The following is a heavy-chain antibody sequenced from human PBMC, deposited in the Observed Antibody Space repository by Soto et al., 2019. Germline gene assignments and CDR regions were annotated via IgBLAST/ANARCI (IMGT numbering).Heavy chain of an antibody. CDR3: ASAAVSGTAGLDF. J-gene: IGHJ4*02. CDR1: GYTFSGFY. V-gene: IGHV1-2*02. Sequence: ASVKVSCKASGYTFSGFYMHWVRQAPGQGLEWMGWINPNSGGTKSAEKFQGRVTMTRDTSISTAYMELSRLTSDDTAVYYCASAAVSGTAGLDFWGQGTQVTVSS. D-gene: IGHD6-13*01. CDR2: INPNSGGT.